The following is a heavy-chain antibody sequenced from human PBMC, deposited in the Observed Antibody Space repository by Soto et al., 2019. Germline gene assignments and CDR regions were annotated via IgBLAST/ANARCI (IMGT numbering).Heavy chain of an antibody. J-gene: IGHJ4*02. D-gene: IGHD6-13*01. Sequence: GSLSRYCAASGFTFRSYAMHWVRQAPGKGLEWVAVISYDGSNKYYADSVKGRFTVSRDNSKNTLYLQMNSLRAEDTAVYYCARSLIAAAGTFDYWGQGPLVPVSS. CDR3: ARSLIAAAGTFDY. V-gene: IGHV3-30-3*01. CDR2: ISYDGSNK. CDR1: GFTFRSYA.